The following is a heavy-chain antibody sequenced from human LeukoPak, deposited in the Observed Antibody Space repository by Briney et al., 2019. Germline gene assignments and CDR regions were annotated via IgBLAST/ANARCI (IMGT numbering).Heavy chain of an antibody. CDR3: GGAKFYYYGMDV. V-gene: IGHV3-23*01. Sequence: GGSLRLSCAASGLTFSSYAMTWVRQAPGQGLEWVSTISGSGDNAHYADSVEDRLTISRDNSKNTLYLQMNSLRVEDTAVYYCGGAKFYYYGMDVWGQGTTVTVSS. CDR1: GLTFSSYA. CDR2: ISGSGDNA. J-gene: IGHJ6*02. D-gene: IGHD1-26*01.